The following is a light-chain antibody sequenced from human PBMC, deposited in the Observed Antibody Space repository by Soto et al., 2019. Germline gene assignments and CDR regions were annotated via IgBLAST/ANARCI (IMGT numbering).Light chain of an antibody. Sequence: QSALTQPPSASGSPGQSVTISCTGTSSDVGGDNYVSWYQQHPGKAPKLMIYEVNKRPSGVPDRFSGSKSGSTASLTVSGLQAEDEADYYCSSYAGSNRLFGGGTQLTVL. CDR2: EVN. CDR1: SSDVGGDNY. CDR3: SSYAGSNRL. V-gene: IGLV2-8*01. J-gene: IGLJ2*01.